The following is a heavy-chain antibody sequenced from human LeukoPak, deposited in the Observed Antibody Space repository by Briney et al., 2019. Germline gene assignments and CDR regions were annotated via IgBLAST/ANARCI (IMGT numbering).Heavy chain of an antibody. CDR1: GGTFSSYA. D-gene: IGHD3-3*01. V-gene: IGHV1-69*01. CDR2: IIPIFGTA. Sequence: SVKVSCKASGGTFSSYAISWVRQAPGQGLEWMGGIIPIFGTANYAQKFQGRVTITADESTSTVYMELSSLRSEDTAVYYCASLTYYDFWSGCYTWNYFDYWGQGTLVTVSS. CDR3: ASLTYYDFWSGCYTWNYFDY. J-gene: IGHJ4*02.